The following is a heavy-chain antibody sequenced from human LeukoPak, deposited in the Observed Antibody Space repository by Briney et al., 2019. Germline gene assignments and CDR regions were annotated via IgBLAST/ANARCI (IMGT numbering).Heavy chain of an antibody. CDR3: ARDTNNGLDV. CDR1: GGSISSGGYY. Sequence: LSLTCTVSGGSISSGGYYWSWIRQAPGKGLEWVSHISSSGRLMQYADSVKGRFTITRDNAQNFMSLQMNSLKPEDTAVYYCARDTNNGLDVWGRGTTVTVSS. CDR2: ISSSGRLM. J-gene: IGHJ6*02. D-gene: IGHD1-14*01. V-gene: IGHV3-11*01.